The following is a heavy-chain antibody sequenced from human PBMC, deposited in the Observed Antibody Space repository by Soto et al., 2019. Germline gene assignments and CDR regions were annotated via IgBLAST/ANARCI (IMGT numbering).Heavy chain of an antibody. J-gene: IGHJ4*02. V-gene: IGHV4-39*01. Sequence: SETLSLTCTVSGGSISNSSYYWGWIRQPPGKGLEWIGSIYYSGSTYNNPSLKSRVTISIDTSKNQFSLKLNSVTAADTAVYYCARQSVGVLRYFDWLLTANIDYWGQGTLVTVSS. CDR2: IYYSGST. D-gene: IGHD3-9*01. CDR3: ARQSVGVLRYFDWLLTANIDY. CDR1: GGSISNSSYY.